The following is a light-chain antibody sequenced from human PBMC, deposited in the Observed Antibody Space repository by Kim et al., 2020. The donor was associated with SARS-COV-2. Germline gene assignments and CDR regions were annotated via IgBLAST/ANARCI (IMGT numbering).Light chain of an antibody. CDR2: AAS. J-gene: IGKJ4*01. Sequence: EIVMTQSPATLSVSPGERATLSCRASQSVTSDLAWYQQKPGQAPRLLIYAASIRVTGTPVRFSGTGSGTDFTLTISSLQSEDFAVYYCQQYSNWPPLTFGGGTKVDIK. V-gene: IGKV3-15*01. CDR1: QSVTSD. CDR3: QQYSNWPPLT.